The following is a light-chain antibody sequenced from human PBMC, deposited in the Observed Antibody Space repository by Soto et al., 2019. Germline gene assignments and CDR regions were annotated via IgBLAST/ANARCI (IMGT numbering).Light chain of an antibody. CDR1: QSVSSN. J-gene: IGKJ1*01. V-gene: IGKV3-20*01. Sequence: EIVLTQSPGTLSLSPGERATLSCRASQSVSSNLAWYQQKPGQAPRLLMFGASSRATGVPDRFSGSGSGTDFTLTISRLEPEDFAVYYCQKYGNSPRTFGQGTKVDIK. CDR3: QKYGNSPRT. CDR2: GAS.